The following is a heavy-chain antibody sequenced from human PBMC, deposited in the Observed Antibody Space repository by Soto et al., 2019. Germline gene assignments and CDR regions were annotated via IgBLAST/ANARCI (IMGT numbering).Heavy chain of an antibody. J-gene: IGHJ4*02. V-gene: IGHV3-23*01. Sequence: PXGSLRLSFVASSGFTFSSYAMSWFRQAPGKGLEWVSGISGDGVTTYYADSVKGRFTISRDNSKNTLYLQLNSLRAEDTAVYYCSLHYLRYFDWLLSFDQWGQGALVTVSS. CDR1: SGFTFSSYA. CDR3: SLHYLRYFDWLLSFDQ. D-gene: IGHD3-9*01. CDR2: ISGDGVTT.